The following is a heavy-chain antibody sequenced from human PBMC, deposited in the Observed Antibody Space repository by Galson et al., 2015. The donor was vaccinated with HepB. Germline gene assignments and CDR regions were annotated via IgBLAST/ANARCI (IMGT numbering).Heavy chain of an antibody. D-gene: IGHD6-19*01. CDR2: ISYDGSNK. CDR1: GFTFSSYA. J-gene: IGHJ4*02. Sequence: SLRLSCAASGFTFSSYAMHWVRQAPGKGLEWVAVISYDGSNKYYADSVKGRFTVSRDNSKNTLYLQMNSLRPEDTAVYYCAKCIVETGTGYFDYWGKGTLVTVSS. V-gene: IGHV3-30-3*02. CDR3: AKCIVETGTGYFDY.